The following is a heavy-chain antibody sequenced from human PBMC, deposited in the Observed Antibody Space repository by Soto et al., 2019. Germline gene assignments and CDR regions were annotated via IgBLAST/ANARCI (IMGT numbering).Heavy chain of an antibody. CDR1: GFTFSNAW. Sequence: GGSLRLSCAASGFTFSNAWMNWVRQAPGKGLEWVGRIKSKTDGGTTDYAAPVKGRFTISRDDSKNTLYLQMNSLKTEDTAVYYCTTGRGSRSYYYYGMDVWGQGTTVTVSS. CDR3: TTGRGSRSYYYYGMDV. V-gene: IGHV3-15*07. CDR2: IKSKTDGGTT. D-gene: IGHD1-26*01. J-gene: IGHJ6*02.